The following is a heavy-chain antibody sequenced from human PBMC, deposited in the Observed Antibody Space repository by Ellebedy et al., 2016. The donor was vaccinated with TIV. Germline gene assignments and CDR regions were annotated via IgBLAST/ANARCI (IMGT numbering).Heavy chain of an antibody. V-gene: IGHV4-39*01. CDR2: ISYSGST. CDR3: VRGVTGYNMDAFDI. D-gene: IGHD5-24*01. Sequence: SETLSLXXTVSAASISGSNFYWGWIRQPPGKGLEWIGSISYSGSTYYSPSLKSRVSTSVTPSKSQFSLKLSSVTATDTAVYYCVRGVTGYNMDAFDIWGQGTMVTVSS. J-gene: IGHJ3*02. CDR1: AASISGSNFY.